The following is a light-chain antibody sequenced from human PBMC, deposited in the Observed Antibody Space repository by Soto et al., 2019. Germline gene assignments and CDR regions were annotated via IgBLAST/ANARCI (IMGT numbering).Light chain of an antibody. CDR2: DAS. CDR3: QQRSDWPST. J-gene: IGKJ2*02. Sequence: EIVLTQSPATLSLSPGERATLSCRASQSVSSFLAWYQQKPGQAPRLVLYDASNRATGIPARFGGSGSGTDFTLTISSLEPEDCAVYYCQQRSDWPSTFGQGTKLEIK. V-gene: IGKV3-11*01. CDR1: QSVSSF.